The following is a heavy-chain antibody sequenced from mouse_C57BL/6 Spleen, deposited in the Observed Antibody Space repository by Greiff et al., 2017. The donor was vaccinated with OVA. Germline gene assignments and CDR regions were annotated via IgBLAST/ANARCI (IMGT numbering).Heavy chain of an antibody. CDR2: INPNNGGT. Sequence: VQLQQSGPELVKPGASVKMSCKASGYTFTDYNMHWVKQSHGKSLEWIGYINPNNGGTSYNQKFKGKATLTVNKSSSTAYMALRSLTSEDTAVYDCAIITTVVEAYFDVWGTGTTVTVSS. V-gene: IGHV1-22*01. D-gene: IGHD1-1*01. CDR1: GYTFTDYN. J-gene: IGHJ1*03. CDR3: AIITTVVEAYFDV.